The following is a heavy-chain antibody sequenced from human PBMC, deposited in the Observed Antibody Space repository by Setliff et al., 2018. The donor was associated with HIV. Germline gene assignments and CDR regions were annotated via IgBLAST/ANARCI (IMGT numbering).Heavy chain of an antibody. CDR2: INHSGST. D-gene: IGHD5-18*01. CDR1: GGSFNGYS. Sequence: SETLSLTCAVYGGSFNGYSWTWIRQPPGKGLEWIGGINHSGSTNYNPSLKSRVTISVDTSKSQFSLKLTSVTASDTAVYYCATRGYSYGYFDYWGQGTLVTVSS. V-gene: IGHV4-34*01. J-gene: IGHJ4*02. CDR3: ATRGYSYGYFDY.